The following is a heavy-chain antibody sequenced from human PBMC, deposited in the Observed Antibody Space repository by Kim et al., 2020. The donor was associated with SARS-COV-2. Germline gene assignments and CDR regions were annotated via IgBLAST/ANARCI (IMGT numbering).Heavy chain of an antibody. CDR1: GYTFTSYG. CDR3: AREPPYYYDSSGYNWFDP. J-gene: IGHJ5*02. CDR2: ISAYNGNT. D-gene: IGHD3-22*01. V-gene: IGHV1-18*04. Sequence: ASVKVSCKASGYTFTSYGISWVRQAPGQGLEWMGWISAYNGNTNYAQKFQGRVTMTTDTSTSTAYMELRSLRSDDTAVYYCAREPPYYYDSSGYNWFDPWGQGTLVTISS.